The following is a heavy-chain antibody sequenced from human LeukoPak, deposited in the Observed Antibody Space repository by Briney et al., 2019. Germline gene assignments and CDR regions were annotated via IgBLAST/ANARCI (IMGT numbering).Heavy chain of an antibody. J-gene: IGHJ4*02. V-gene: IGHV3-7*01. CDR3: ARDVVGSLDY. CDR1: GFTFSTYW. D-gene: IGHD1-26*01. Sequence: PEGSLRLSCAASGFTFSTYWMAWVRQAPGKGLEWVANIKGDESARHQADSVKGRFTISRDNTQNSVYLQMSSLRGEDTAVYYCARDVVGSLDYWGQGTLVTVSS. CDR2: IKGDESAR.